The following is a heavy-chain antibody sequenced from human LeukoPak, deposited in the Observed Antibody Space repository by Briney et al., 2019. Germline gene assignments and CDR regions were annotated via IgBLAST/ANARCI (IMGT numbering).Heavy chain of an antibody. Sequence: GGSLRLSCAASGFTFSSYWMSWVRQAPGKGLEWVASIKQDGSEKYYVDSVKGRFTISRDNAKNSLYLQMNSLRAEDTAVYYCARVPFDFWSGYSFMDVWGKGTTVTVSS. CDR3: ARVPFDFWSGYSFMDV. V-gene: IGHV3-7*01. J-gene: IGHJ6*03. D-gene: IGHD3-3*01. CDR1: GFTFSSYW. CDR2: IKQDGSEK.